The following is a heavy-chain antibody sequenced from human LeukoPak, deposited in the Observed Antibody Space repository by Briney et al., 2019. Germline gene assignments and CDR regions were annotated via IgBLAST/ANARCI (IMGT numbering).Heavy chain of an antibody. CDR3: ARAKAAAGIDYFDY. J-gene: IGHJ4*02. CDR1: GASISDYY. Sequence: SDTLSLTCTVSGASISDYYWSWIRQPPGKGLECIGYIYYSGSTNYNPSLKSRVTISIDTSKNQFSLKVSSVTAADTAVYYCARAKAAAGIDYFDYWGQGTLVTVSS. V-gene: IGHV4-59*07. CDR2: IYYSGST. D-gene: IGHD6-13*01.